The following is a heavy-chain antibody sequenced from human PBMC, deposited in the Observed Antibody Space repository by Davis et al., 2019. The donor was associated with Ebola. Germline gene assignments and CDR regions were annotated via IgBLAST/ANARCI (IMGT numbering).Heavy chain of an antibody. Sequence: GESLKISCKGSGYSFSNYWIGWVRQMPGKGLEWMGIIYPGDSDTRYNPSFQGQVTISADKSISTAYLQWSSLKASDTAMYYCARPLDSSGWSPPFDYWGQGTLVTVSS. J-gene: IGHJ4*02. D-gene: IGHD6-19*01. V-gene: IGHV5-51*01. CDR3: ARPLDSSGWSPPFDY. CDR2: IYPGDSDT. CDR1: GYSFSNYW.